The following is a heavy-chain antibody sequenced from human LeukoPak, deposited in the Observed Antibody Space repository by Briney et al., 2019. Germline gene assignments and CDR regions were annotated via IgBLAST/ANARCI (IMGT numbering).Heavy chain of an antibody. Sequence: GGSLRLSCAASGVSLSGYAMSWVRQAPGQGLEWGSAISGSAARAHYAEAVRGRFTISRDNSQNTLHLQMNSLRAEDTAVYYCAKEVVLGETNYFYYGMDVWGQGTTVTVSS. V-gene: IGHV3-23*01. CDR1: GVSLSGYA. J-gene: IGHJ6*02. CDR2: ISGSAARA. CDR3: AKEVVLGETNYFYYGMDV. D-gene: IGHD1-26*01.